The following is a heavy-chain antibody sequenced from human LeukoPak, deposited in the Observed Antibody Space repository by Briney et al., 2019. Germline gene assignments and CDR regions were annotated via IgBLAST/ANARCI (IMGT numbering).Heavy chain of an antibody. V-gene: IGHV3-23*01. Sequence: GGSLRLSCEASGFTFGSHAMYWVRRAPGKGLEWVAGIFGSGGSPHYADSVKGRFTISRDNSRNTVYLQINSLRAEDTAVYYCGKTTVGYSSGQKPAWPVDYWGQGTLVTVSS. CDR3: GKTTVGYSSGQKPAWPVDY. CDR2: IFGSGGSP. CDR1: GFTFGSHA. D-gene: IGHD5-18*01. J-gene: IGHJ4*02.